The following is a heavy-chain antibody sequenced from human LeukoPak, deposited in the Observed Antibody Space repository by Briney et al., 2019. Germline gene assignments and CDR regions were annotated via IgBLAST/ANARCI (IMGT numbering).Heavy chain of an antibody. Sequence: PGRSLRLSCAASGFTFSSYGMHWVRQAPGKGLEGVAVIWYDGSNKFYADSVKGRFTISRDDSKNTLYLQMISLRAEDTAFYYCARDYYGDGLDYWGQGTLVTVSS. CDR1: GFTFSSYG. D-gene: IGHD4-17*01. V-gene: IGHV3-33*01. CDR2: IWYDGSNK. J-gene: IGHJ4*02. CDR3: ARDYYGDGLDY.